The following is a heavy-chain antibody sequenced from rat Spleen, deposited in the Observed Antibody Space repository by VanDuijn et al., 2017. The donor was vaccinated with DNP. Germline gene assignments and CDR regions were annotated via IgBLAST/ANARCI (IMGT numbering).Heavy chain of an antibody. Sequence: EVQLVESGGGLVQPGRSLKLSCAASGFTFSDYYMAWVRQAPKKGLEWVATINYDGSSTYYRDSVKGRFTISRNNAKNTLYLQMDSLRSEDSATYYCARWKLTRNSGWFTYWGQGTLVTVSS. J-gene: IGHJ3*01. D-gene: IGHD1-7*01. CDR1: GFTFSDYY. CDR2: INYDGSST. CDR3: ARWKLTRNSGWFTY. V-gene: IGHV5-7*01.